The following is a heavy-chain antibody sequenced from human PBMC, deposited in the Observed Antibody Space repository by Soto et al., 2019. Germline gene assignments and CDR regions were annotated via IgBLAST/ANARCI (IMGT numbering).Heavy chain of an antibody. J-gene: IGHJ4*02. CDR2: IYHTGRS. V-gene: IGHV4-59*01. Sequence: SETLSLTCSVSGGSLSGFPWIWIRPHPGKGLEWVGYIYHTGRSNYNPSLKSRLTISLDMSRNQFSLQLTSVTAADTALYYCARVSNEYGGNGAFDYWGRGTLVTVSS. CDR3: ARVSNEYGGNGAFDY. CDR1: GGSLSGFP. D-gene: IGHD4-17*01.